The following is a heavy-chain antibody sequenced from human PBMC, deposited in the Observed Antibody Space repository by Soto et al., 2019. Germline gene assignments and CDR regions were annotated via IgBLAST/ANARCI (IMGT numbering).Heavy chain of an antibody. V-gene: IGHV3-11*01. J-gene: IGHJ4*02. CDR2: ISSSGTTI. CDR3: ARAPYSGFGLDS. Sequence: QVLLVESGGGLGKPGGSLRLSCVGSGFIVSDHYMTWIRQAPGKGLEWISYISSSGTTIYYADSVKGRFTISRDSAKNSLELQMTSLIGDDTGVYFCARAPYSGFGLDSWGQGTRVTVSS. D-gene: IGHD6-6*01. CDR1: GFIVSDHY.